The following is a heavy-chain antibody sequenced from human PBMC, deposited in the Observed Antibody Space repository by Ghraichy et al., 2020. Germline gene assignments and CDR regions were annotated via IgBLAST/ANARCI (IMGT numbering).Heavy chain of an antibody. Sequence: GESLNISCAASGFTFSSYWMHWVRQAPGKGLVWVSRINSDGSSTSYADSVKGRFTISRDNAKNTLYLQMNSLRAEDTAVYYCARDFVRLQYLGGNWGQGTLVTVSS. D-gene: IGHD5-24*01. CDR2: INSDGSST. V-gene: IGHV3-74*01. CDR3: ARDFVRLQYLGGN. CDR1: GFTFSSYW. J-gene: IGHJ4*02.